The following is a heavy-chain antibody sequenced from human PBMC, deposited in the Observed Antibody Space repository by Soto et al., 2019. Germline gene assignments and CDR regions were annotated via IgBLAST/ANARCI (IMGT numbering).Heavy chain of an antibody. CDR1: GFGFTYYA. J-gene: IGHJ3*01. D-gene: IGHD4-17*01. Sequence: EVQLLESGGALVQPEGSLSLSGAASGFGFTYYAMSWVRQAPGKGLEWVSSVSASGAKTRYAESVRGRFTTTRDNSNKTLFLEWNRLRAEDSASYSCAKGYGDYAGYEGFDAWGHVTEPTVSS. CDR3: AKGYGDYAGYEGFDA. CDR2: VSASGAKT. V-gene: IGHV3-23*01.